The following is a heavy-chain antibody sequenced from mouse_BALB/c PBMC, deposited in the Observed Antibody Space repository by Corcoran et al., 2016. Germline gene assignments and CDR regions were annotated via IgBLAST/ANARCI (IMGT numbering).Heavy chain of an antibody. CDR3: AGDYDGYWYFDV. V-gene: IGHV12-3*02. CDR2: ITHSGET. Sequence: QMQLQESGPGLVKPSQSLFLACSITGFPITSGYYWIWIRQSPGKPLEWMGYITHSGETFYNPSLQSPFSITRETSKNQFFLQLNSVTTEDTDMYYCAGDYDGYWYFDVWGAGTTVTVSS. D-gene: IGHD2-3*01. CDR1: GFPITSGYY. J-gene: IGHJ1*01.